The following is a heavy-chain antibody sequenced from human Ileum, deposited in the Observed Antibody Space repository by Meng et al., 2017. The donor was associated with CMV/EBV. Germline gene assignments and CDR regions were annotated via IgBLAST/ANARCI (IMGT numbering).Heavy chain of an antibody. V-gene: IGHV4-59*01. D-gene: IGHD6-19*01. CDR2: IYDSGNIYNSGST. CDR1: GGSISSYY. Sequence: SETLSLTCTVSGGSISSYYWSWIRQPPGQGLEWIGYIYDSGNIYNSGSTNYNPSLKSRVTISVDKSKNQFSLKLRSVTAADTAVYYCGREPLPNIAVYYYDSWGQGTLVTVSS. CDR3: GREPLPNIAVYYYDS. J-gene: IGHJ4*02.